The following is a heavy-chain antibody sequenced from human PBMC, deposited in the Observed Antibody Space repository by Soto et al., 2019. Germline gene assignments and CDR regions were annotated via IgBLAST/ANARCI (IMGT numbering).Heavy chain of an antibody. J-gene: IGHJ4*02. V-gene: IGHV1-18*01. Sequence: GASVKVSCKASGYTFPSYGISWVRQAPGQGLEWMGWISAYNGNTNYAQKLQGRVTMTTDKSTSTAYMELSSLRSEDTAVYYCARDPDTAMADFDYWGQGTRVTVSS. CDR3: ARDPDTAMADFDY. CDR1: GYTFPSYG. D-gene: IGHD5-18*01. CDR2: ISAYNGNT.